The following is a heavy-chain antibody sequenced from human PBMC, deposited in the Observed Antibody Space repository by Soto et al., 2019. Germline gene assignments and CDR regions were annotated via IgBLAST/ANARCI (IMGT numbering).Heavy chain of an antibody. J-gene: IGHJ4*02. V-gene: IGHV4-38-2*01. D-gene: IGHD6-13*01. CDR1: GHSITCDYY. CDR2: IYHSGST. Sequence: SETLSLTCAVSGHSITCDYYLGWIRQPPGKGLEWIGTIYHSGSTYYNPSLKSRVTISVDTSKNQFSLKLSSVTAADTAVYYCARVGSIVAYDRRFYFDFWGQGTLVTVSS. CDR3: ARVGSIVAYDRRFYFDF.